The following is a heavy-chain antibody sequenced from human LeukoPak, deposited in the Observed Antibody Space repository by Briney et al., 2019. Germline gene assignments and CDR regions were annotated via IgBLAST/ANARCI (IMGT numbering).Heavy chain of an antibody. CDR3: ARDFSRLPTSGRFDS. J-gene: IGHJ4*02. D-gene: IGHD6-25*01. CDR2: IKPNEGEK. V-gene: IGHV3-7*03. CDR1: GFIFSSYW. Sequence: PGGSLRLSCTASGFIFSSYWMSWVRQAPGKGLEWVANIKPNEGEKHSVDSVKGRFTISRDNAKNSLYLQMNSLRAEDTAVYYCARDFSRLPTSGRFDSWGQGTPVTVSS.